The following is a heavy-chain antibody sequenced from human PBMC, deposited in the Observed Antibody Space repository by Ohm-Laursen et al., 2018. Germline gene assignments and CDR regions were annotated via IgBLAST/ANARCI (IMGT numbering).Heavy chain of an antibody. CDR3: ARDFPVLLLSAEPHAFDI. CDR1: GGTFSSYA. D-gene: IGHD2/OR15-2a*01. V-gene: IGHV1-69*04. J-gene: IGHJ3*02. Sequence: ASVKVSCKASGGTFSSYAISWVRQAPGQGLEWMGRIIPILGIANYAQKFQGRVTITADKSTSTAYMELSSLRSEDTAVYYCARDFPVLLLSAEPHAFDIWGQGTMVTVSS. CDR2: IIPILGIA.